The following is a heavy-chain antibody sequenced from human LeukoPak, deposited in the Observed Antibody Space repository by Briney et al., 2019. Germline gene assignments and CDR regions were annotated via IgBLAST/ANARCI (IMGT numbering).Heavy chain of an antibody. CDR3: ARLARSSSFFDY. D-gene: IGHD6-6*01. Sequence: PSETLSLTCTVSGGSISSSSYYWGWIRQPPGKGLEWIGSIYYSGSTYYNPPLKSRVTISVDTSKNQFSLKLSSVAAADTAVYYCARLARSSSFFDYWGQGTLVTVSS. CDR1: GGSISSSSYY. V-gene: IGHV4-39*01. CDR2: IYYSGST. J-gene: IGHJ4*02.